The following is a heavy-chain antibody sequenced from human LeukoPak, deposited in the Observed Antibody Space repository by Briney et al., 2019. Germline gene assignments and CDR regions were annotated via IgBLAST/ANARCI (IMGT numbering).Heavy chain of an antibody. V-gene: IGHV3-66*02. CDR3: AREDTGDLAFDY. Sequence: GGSLRLSCAASRFTVSSHYMTWVRQAPGRGLEWVSVIYRDGKTYYADSVKGRFTIPRDNSKNTLYLQMNSLKTEDTAVYYCAREDTGDLAFDYWGQGTLVTVSS. J-gene: IGHJ4*02. CDR2: IYRDGKT. CDR1: RFTVSSHY. D-gene: IGHD1-1*01.